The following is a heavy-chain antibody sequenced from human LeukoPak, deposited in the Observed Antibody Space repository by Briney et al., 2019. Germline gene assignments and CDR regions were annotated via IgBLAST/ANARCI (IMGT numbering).Heavy chain of an antibody. CDR2: ISNSGSTK. J-gene: IGHJ3*02. V-gene: IGHV3-11*04. CDR3: ASRKSYYDSSGFSSDAFDI. Sequence: PGGSLRLSCAASGSTFSDYYMSWIRQAPGKGLEWVSYISNSGSTKYYADSVKGRFTTSRDNAKNSLYLQMNSLRAEDTAVYYCASRKSYYDSSGFSSDAFDIWGQGTMVTVSS. CDR1: GSTFSDYY. D-gene: IGHD3-22*01.